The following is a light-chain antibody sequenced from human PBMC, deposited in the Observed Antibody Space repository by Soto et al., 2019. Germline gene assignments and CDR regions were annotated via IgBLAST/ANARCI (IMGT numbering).Light chain of an antibody. CDR1: SSDVGGYNY. CDR3: SSYTSSSTPYV. Sequence: QYALTQPASVSGSPGQSITISCTGTSSDVGGYNYVSWYQQHPGKAPKLMIYEVSNRPSGVSNRFSRYKSGNTASLTISGLQAEDEADYYCSSYTSSSTPYVFGPGTKVTVL. CDR2: EVS. V-gene: IGLV2-14*01. J-gene: IGLJ1*01.